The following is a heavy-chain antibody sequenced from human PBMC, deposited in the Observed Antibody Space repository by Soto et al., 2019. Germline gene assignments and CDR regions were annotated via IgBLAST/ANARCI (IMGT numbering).Heavy chain of an antibody. CDR1: GFTFSSYA. J-gene: IGHJ6*02. V-gene: IGHV3-30-3*01. CDR3: AREGYSSSTRLWYYYYGMDV. D-gene: IGHD6-6*01. CDR2: ISYDGSNK. Sequence: GSLRLSCAASGFTFSSYALHWVRQAPGKGLEWVAVISYDGSNKYYADSVKGRFTISRDNSKNTLYLQMNSLRAGDTAVYYCAREGYSSSTRLWYYYYGMDVWGQGTTVTVSS.